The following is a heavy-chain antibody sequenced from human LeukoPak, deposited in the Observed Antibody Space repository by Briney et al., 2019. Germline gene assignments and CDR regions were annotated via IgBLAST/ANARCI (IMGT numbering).Heavy chain of an antibody. Sequence: ASVKVSRKASGYTFTGYYMHWVRQAPGQGLEWMGWINPNSGGTNYAQKFQGRVTMTRDTSISTAYMELSRLRSDDTAVYYCASASTYYYDSSGYSLGYWGQGTLVTVSS. D-gene: IGHD3-22*01. CDR2: INPNSGGT. V-gene: IGHV1-2*02. CDR1: GYTFTGYY. CDR3: ASASTYYYDSSGYSLGY. J-gene: IGHJ4*02.